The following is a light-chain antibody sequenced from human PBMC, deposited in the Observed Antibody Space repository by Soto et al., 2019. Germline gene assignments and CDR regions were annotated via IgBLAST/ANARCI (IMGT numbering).Light chain of an antibody. J-gene: IGLJ1*01. Sequence: QSVLTQPASVSGSPGQSITISCTGTSSDVGGYNHVSWYQQHPGKAPKFMIYDVSNRPSGVSNRFSGSKSGNTASLTISGLQAEDEADYYCSSYTSSSTYVFGTGTQLTVL. CDR1: SSDVGGYNH. V-gene: IGLV2-14*01. CDR3: SSYTSSSTYV. CDR2: DVS.